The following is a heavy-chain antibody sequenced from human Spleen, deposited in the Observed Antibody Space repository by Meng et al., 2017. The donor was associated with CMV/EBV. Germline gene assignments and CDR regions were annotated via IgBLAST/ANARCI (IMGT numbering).Heavy chain of an antibody. D-gene: IGHD1-26*01. V-gene: IGHV3-13*01. CDR1: GFTFSSYD. CDR3: AKGYSGSYWVYFDY. J-gene: IGHJ4*02. Sequence: GESLKISCAASGFTFSSYDMHWVRQATGKGLEWVSAIGTAGDTYYPGSVKGRFTISRENAKNSLYLQMNSLRAEDTAVYYYAKGYSGSYWVYFDYWGQGTLVTVSS. CDR2: IGTAGDT.